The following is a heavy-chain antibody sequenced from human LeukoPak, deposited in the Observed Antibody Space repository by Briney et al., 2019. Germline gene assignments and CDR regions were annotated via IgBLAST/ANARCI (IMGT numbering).Heavy chain of an antibody. V-gene: IGHV3-21*01. CDR1: GFIFSSYS. Sequence: GGSLRLSCAASGFIFSSYSMMWIRQTPGKGLEWVASISRRTDDIYYSDSIKGRFSISRDNTKNSLYLQMNSLRVEDTATYYCARDPTTATPGEDDYWGQGTLVTVSS. CDR2: ISRRTDDI. D-gene: IGHD4-17*01. CDR3: ARDPTTATPGEDDY. J-gene: IGHJ4*02.